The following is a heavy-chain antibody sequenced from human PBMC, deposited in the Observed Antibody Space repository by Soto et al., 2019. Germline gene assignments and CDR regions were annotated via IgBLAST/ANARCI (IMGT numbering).Heavy chain of an antibody. CDR2: INHSGST. J-gene: IGHJ6*03. CDR3: ARPGIGYYMDV. D-gene: IGHD1-20*01. CDR1: GGSFSGYY. V-gene: IGHV4-34*01. Sequence: SETLSLTCAVYGGSFSGYYWSWIRQPPGKGLEWVGEINHSGSTNYNPSLKSRVTISVDTSKNQFSLKLSSVTAADTAVYYCARPGIGYYMDVWGKGTTVTVSS.